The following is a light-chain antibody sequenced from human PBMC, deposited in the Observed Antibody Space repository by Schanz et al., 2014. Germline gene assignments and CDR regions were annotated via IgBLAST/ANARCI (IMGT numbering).Light chain of an antibody. V-gene: IGKV3-20*01. J-gene: IGKJ2*01. Sequence: EIVMTQSPGTLSVSPGEGATLSCRASQSVSNNYLAWYQQKPGQAPRLLIYDASNRATGIPARFSGSGSGTDFTLTISRLEPEDFAVYYCQHYWSAPYTFGQGTKLEIK. CDR2: DAS. CDR1: QSVSNNY. CDR3: QHYWSAPYT.